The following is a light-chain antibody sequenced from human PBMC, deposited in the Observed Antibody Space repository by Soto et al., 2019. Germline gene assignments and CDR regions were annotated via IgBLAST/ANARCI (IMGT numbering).Light chain of an antibody. Sequence: EMVMTQSPAILYESPGVSTTLSCRASQSVGSNLAWYQQKPGQAPRLLIYGASTRATGTPTRLSGSGSGTDFTLSISSLQSEDFAVYYCQEYTDWSSTFGQGTKVDIK. CDR2: GAS. J-gene: IGKJ2*01. CDR1: QSVGSN. CDR3: QEYTDWSST. V-gene: IGKV3-15*01.